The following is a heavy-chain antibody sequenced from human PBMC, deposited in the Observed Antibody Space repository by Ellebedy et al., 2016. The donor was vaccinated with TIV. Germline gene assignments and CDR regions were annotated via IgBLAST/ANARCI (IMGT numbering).Heavy chain of an antibody. Sequence: AASVTVSCKASGYTFTDYYIHWVRQAPGQGLEWMGWINSNIGDTNYAQKFQGWVPMTWDTSISTAYMELSRLRSDDTAVYYCARGMGNTTVYYYFAMDVWGHGTTVTVSS. CDR3: ARGMGNTTVYYYFAMDV. J-gene: IGHJ6*02. D-gene: IGHD4-11*01. V-gene: IGHV1-2*04. CDR1: GYTFTDYY. CDR2: INSNIGDT.